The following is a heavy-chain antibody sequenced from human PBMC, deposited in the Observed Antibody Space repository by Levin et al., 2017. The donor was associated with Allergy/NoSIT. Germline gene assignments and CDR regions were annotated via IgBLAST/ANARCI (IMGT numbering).Heavy chain of an antibody. CDR1: GFTFSSYG. J-gene: IGHJ3*02. V-gene: IGHV3-33*01. CDR2: IWYDGSNK. Sequence: PGESLKISCAASGFTFSSYGMHWVRQAPGKGLEWVAVIWYDGSNKYYADSVKGRFTISRDNSKNTLYLQMNSLRAEDTAVYYCARGAGYSSGLGAFDIWGQGTMVTVSS. CDR3: ARGAGYSSGLGAFDI. D-gene: IGHD6-19*01.